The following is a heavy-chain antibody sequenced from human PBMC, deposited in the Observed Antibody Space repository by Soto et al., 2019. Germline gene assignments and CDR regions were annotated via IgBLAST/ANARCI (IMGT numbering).Heavy chain of an antibody. CDR2: ISNDGITK. J-gene: IGHJ4*02. Sequence: QVQLVESGGGVVQPGRSLRLSCAASGFTFSTFAMHWVRQAPGKGLEWVALISNDGITKYYAESVKGRFTISRDNSKNTLYLEMDSLRTEDTAVYYAYSSGWWSQGTRVTVSS. D-gene: IGHD6-19*01. CDR3: YSSGW. CDR1: GFTFSTFA. V-gene: IGHV3-30*03.